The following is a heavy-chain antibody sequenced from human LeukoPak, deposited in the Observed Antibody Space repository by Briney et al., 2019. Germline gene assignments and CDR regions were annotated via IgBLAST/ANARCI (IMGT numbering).Heavy chain of an antibody. J-gene: IGHJ3*02. CDR1: GGSISSYY. CDR2: IYTSGST. V-gene: IGHV4-4*07. D-gene: IGHD2-8*01. Sequence: PSETLSLTCTVSGGSISSYYWSWIRQPAGKGLEWIGRIYTSGSTNYNPSLKSRVTMSVDTSKNQFSLKLSSVTAADTAVYYCARVGLYGPLDAFDIWGQGTMVTVSS. CDR3: ARVGLYGPLDAFDI.